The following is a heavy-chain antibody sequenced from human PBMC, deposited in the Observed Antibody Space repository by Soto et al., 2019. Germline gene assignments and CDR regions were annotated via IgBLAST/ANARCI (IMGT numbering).Heavy chain of an antibody. CDR1: CGSISSGGYY. Sequence: PSETLSLTCTVSCGSISSGGYYWNWIRQHPGKGLEWIGYIYYIGSTYYNPSLKSRVTISLDTSKNQFSLKLSSVTAADTAVYYCARSVFPWGQGTLVTVSS. J-gene: IGHJ5*02. V-gene: IGHV4-31*03. CDR2: IYYIGST. CDR3: ARSVFP.